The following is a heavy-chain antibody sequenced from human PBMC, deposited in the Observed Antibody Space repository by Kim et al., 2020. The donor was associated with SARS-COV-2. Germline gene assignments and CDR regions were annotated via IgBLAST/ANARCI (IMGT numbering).Heavy chain of an antibody. Sequence: GSLRLSCAASGFIFSSYAMHWVRQPPGKGLEWVAYIWYDGKYKNYADSVKGRFTISRENSKNTLFLQMNSLTADDTAVYYCARDGGQQLGTEGFDYWGQ. J-gene: IGHJ4*02. CDR3: ARDGGQQLGTEGFDY. D-gene: IGHD6-13*01. V-gene: IGHV3-33*01. CDR1: GFIFSSYA. CDR2: IWYDGKYK.